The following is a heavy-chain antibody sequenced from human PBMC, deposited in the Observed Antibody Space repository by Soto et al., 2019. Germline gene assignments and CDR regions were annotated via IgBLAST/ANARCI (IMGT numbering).Heavy chain of an antibody. CDR3: ARGRGRYSSGWSWFDP. D-gene: IGHD6-19*01. Sequence: SETLSLTCAVYGGSFSGYYWSWIRQPPGKGLEWIGEIFQSGSTNYTPSLESRVTISVDKSKNQFSLTLTSVTAADTAVYFCARGRGRYSSGWSWFDPWGQGILVTVSS. J-gene: IGHJ5*02. CDR1: GGSFSGYY. V-gene: IGHV4-34*12. CDR2: IFQSGST.